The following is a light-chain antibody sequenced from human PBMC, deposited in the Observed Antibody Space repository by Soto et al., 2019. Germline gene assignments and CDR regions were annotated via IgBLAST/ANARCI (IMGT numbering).Light chain of an antibody. CDR1: RGDVGAYNL. CDR2: AVT. CDR3: NSYTTSSTLV. J-gene: IGLJ1*01. Sequence: SVLTQPASVSGSPGQSITISCTGTRGDVGAYNLVSWYQQHLGKAPKLMIYAVTNRPSGISNRFSGSKSGNTASLTISGVQAEDEADYYCNSYTTSSTLVFGTGTKVTVL. V-gene: IGLV2-14*02.